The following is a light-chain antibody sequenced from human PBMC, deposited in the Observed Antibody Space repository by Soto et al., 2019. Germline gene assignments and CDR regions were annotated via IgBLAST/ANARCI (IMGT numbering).Light chain of an antibody. CDR2: GAS. CDR3: HNYDGSLWT. Sequence: EIVLTQSPGTLSLSPGERATLSCRASQSVSSTYLAWYQQKPGQAPRLLIYGASTRATGIPDRFGGSGSGTDFTLTISRLEPEDFAVYYCHNYDGSLWTFGQGTKVEVK. CDR1: QSVSSTY. J-gene: IGKJ1*01. V-gene: IGKV3-20*01.